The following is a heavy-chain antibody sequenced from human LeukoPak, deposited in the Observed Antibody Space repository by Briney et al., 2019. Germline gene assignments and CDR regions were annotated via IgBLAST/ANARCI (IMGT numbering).Heavy chain of an antibody. J-gene: IGHJ4*02. D-gene: IGHD6-13*01. CDR2: IRYDGSNK. V-gene: IGHV3-30*02. Sequence: GGSLRLSCAASGFTFSSYGMHWVRQAPGKGLEWVAFIRYDGSNKYCADSVKGRFTIPRDNSKNTLYLQMNSLRDEDTAVYYCAKDAIYSSSWPYYLDYWGQGTLVTVSS. CDR1: GFTFSSYG. CDR3: AKDAIYSSSWPYYLDY.